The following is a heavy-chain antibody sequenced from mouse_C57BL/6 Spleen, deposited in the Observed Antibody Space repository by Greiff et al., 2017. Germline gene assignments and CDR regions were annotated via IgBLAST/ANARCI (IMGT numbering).Heavy chain of an antibody. CDR3: ARSLNTGYAMDY. D-gene: IGHD1-1*01. CDR2: IDPSDSYT. V-gene: IGHV1-69*01. Sequence: QVQLQQPGAELVMPGASVKLSCKASGYTFTSYWMHWVKQRPGQGLEWIGEIDPSDSYTNYNQKFKGKSTLTVDKSSSTAYMQLSSLTSEDSAVYYCARSLNTGYAMDYWGQGTSVTVSS. J-gene: IGHJ4*01. CDR1: GYTFTSYW.